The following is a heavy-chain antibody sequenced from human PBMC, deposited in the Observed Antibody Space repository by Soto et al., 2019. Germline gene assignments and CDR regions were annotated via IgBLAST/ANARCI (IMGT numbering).Heavy chain of an antibody. D-gene: IGHD3-22*01. CDR2: IYHSGST. V-gene: IGHV4-4*02. CDR1: GGSISSSNW. J-gene: IGHJ4*02. CDR3: ARVGYYDSSGYPFDY. Sequence: SETLSLTCAVSGGSISSSNWWSWVRRPPGKGLEWIGEIYHSGSTNYNPSLKSRVTISVDKSKNQFSLKLSSVTAADTAVYYCARVGYYDSSGYPFDYWGQGTLVTVSS.